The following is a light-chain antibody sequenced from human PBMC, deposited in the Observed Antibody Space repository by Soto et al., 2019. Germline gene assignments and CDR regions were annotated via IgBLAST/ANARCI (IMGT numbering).Light chain of an antibody. Sequence: QSALTQPASVSGSPGQSITISWTGTSSDVGGYNYVSWYQQHPGKAPKLMIYDVSNRPSGVSNRFSGSKSGNTASLTISGLEAEDEADYYCSSYTSSSFVVFGGGTKLTVL. CDR1: SSDVGGYNY. CDR2: DVS. CDR3: SSYTSSSFVV. V-gene: IGLV2-14*01. J-gene: IGLJ2*01.